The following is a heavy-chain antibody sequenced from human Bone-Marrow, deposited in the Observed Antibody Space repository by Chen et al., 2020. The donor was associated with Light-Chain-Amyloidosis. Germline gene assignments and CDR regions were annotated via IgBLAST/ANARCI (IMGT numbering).Heavy chain of an antibody. J-gene: IGHJ3*02. V-gene: IGHV3-7*01. D-gene: IGHD3-16*01. CDR3: ASYNGGAALNI. Sequence: EVQLVESGGGLVQAGGSLRLSCAASGFTFSRYWMSWVRQAPGKGLEWVTNIKEDGIEKYYVDSGKGRFTISRDNAKNSVYLQMNSLKDEDTALYYCASYNGGAALNIWGQGTMVTVSS. CDR1: GFTFSRYW. CDR2: IKEDGIEK.